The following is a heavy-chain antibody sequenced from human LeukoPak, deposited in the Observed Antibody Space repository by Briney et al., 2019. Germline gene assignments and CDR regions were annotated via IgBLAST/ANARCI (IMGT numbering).Heavy chain of an antibody. V-gene: IGHV3-11*01. D-gene: IGHD6-13*01. J-gene: IGHJ4*02. CDR2: ISSSGSTI. Sequence: GGSLRLSCAASGFTFSDYYMSWIRQAPGKGLEWVSYISSSGSTIYYADPVKGRFTISRDNAKNSLYLQMNSLRAEDTAVYYCARDSKRRFGSSWYDYWGQGTLVTVSS. CDR3: ARDSKRRFGSSWYDY. CDR1: GFTFSDYY.